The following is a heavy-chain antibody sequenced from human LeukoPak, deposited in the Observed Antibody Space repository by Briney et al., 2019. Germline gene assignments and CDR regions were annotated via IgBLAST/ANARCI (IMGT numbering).Heavy chain of an antibody. D-gene: IGHD3-10*01. CDR1: GFTVSSNY. CDR3: ARESGDGESYGMDV. V-gene: IGHV3-53*01. CDR2: IYSGGST. J-gene: IGHJ6*02. Sequence: GGSLRLSCAASGFTVSSNYMSWVRQAPGKGLVWVSVIYSGGSTYYADSVKGRFTISRDNSKNTLYLQMNSLRAEDTAVYYCARESGDGESYGMDVWGQGTTVTVSS.